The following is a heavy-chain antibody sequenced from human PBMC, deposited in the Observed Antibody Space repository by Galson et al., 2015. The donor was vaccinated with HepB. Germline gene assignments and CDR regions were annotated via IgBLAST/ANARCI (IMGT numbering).Heavy chain of an antibody. V-gene: IGHV3-53*01. D-gene: IGHD6-6*01. Sequence: SLRLSCAASGFTVSSNYMSWVRQAPGKGLEWVSVIYSGGSTYYADSVKGRFTISRDNSKNTLYLQMNSLRAEDTAVYYCARDGDAARFDRTYYYYYGMDVWGQGTTVTVSS. J-gene: IGHJ6*02. CDR1: GFTVSSNY. CDR3: ARDGDAARFDRTYYYYYGMDV. CDR2: IYSGGST.